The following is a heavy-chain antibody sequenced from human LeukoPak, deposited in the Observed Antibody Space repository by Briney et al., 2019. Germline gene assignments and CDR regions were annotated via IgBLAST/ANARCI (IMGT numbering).Heavy chain of an antibody. V-gene: IGHV3-11*04. CDR3: ARDRASGRYSFGYDH. D-gene: IGHD1-26*01. Sequence: GGSLRLSCAASGFTFSDYYMSWIRQAPETGLEWLSYTSPSGGTIYYTDSVKGRFTMSRDNAQNALYLQMNSLRVEDTAVYYCARDRASGRYSFGYDHWGQGTLVTVSS. CDR1: GFTFSDYY. J-gene: IGHJ5*02. CDR2: TSPSGGTI.